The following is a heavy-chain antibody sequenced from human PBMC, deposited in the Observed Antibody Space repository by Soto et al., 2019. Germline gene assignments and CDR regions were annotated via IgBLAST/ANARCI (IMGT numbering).Heavy chain of an antibody. J-gene: IGHJ4*02. V-gene: IGHV3-23*01. CDR2: ISGSGGST. CDR3: TKVSAIRYYFDY. CDR1: GFTFSSYA. Sequence: EVQLLESGGGLVQPGGSLRLSCAASGFTFSSYAMSWVRQAPGKGLEWVSAISGSGGSTYYADSVKGRFTISRDNSKNTLYLQMNSLRAEDTAVYYCTKVSAIRYYFDYWGQGTLVTVSS.